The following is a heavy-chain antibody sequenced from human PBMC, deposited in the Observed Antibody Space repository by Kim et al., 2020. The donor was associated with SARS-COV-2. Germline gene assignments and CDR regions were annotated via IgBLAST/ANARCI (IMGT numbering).Heavy chain of an antibody. CDR3: AREVAYYDSSGLDY. V-gene: IGHV3-33*08. D-gene: IGHD3-22*01. Sequence: GGSLRLSCAASGFTFSSYGMHWVRQAPGKGLEWVAVIWYDGSTKYYADSVKGRFTISRDNSKNTLYLQMNSLRAEDTAVYYCAREVAYYDSSGLDYWGQGTLVTVSS. CDR2: IWYDGSTK. CDR1: GFTFSSYG. J-gene: IGHJ4*02.